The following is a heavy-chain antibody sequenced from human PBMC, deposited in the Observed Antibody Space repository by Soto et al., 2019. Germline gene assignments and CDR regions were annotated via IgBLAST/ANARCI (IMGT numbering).Heavy chain of an antibody. CDR2: IWSDGNKK. CDR1: GFTFSNYG. CDR3: VRVYPEVDFDF. Sequence: QVQLVESGGGVVQPGRSLRLSCEASGFTFSNYGLHWVRQAPDKGLEWVGGIWSDGNKKLYGDSVKGRFIISRDNSRNTMYLQMNSLRAEDTAVYYCVRVYPEVDFDFWGQGILATVSS. V-gene: IGHV3-33*01. J-gene: IGHJ4*02.